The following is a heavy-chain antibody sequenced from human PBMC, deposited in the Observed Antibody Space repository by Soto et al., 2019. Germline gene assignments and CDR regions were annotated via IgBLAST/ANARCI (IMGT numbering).Heavy chain of an antibody. CDR3: ARESVHSSSPPNYYYYYGMDV. D-gene: IGHD6-6*01. V-gene: IGHV3-72*01. CDR1: GFTFSDHY. Sequence: GGSLRLSCAASGFTFSDHYMDWVRQAPGKGLEWVGRTRNKANSYTTEYAASVKGRFTISRDDSKNSLYLQMNSLKTEDTAVYYCARESVHSSSPPNYYYYYGMDVWGQGTTVTVSS. CDR2: TRNKANSYTT. J-gene: IGHJ6*02.